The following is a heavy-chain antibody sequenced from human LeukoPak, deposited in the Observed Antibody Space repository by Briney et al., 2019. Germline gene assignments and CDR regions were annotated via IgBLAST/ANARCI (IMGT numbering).Heavy chain of an antibody. J-gene: IGHJ4*02. Sequence: QPGRSLRLSCPASGFTSSSYAMHWVRQAPGKGLEWVAVISYDGSNKYYADSVKGRFTISRDNSKNTLYLQMNSLRAEDTAVYYCAREDGYNYEGGSYWGQGTLVTVSS. CDR3: AREDGYNYEGGSY. CDR2: ISYDGSNK. V-gene: IGHV3-30-3*01. CDR1: GFTSSSYA. D-gene: IGHD5-24*01.